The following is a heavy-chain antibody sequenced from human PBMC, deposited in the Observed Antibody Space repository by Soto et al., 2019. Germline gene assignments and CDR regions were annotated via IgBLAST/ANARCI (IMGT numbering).Heavy chain of an antibody. D-gene: IGHD5-12*01. CDR1: GYTFTSYY. V-gene: IGHV1-46*01. J-gene: IGHJ6*02. CDR3: ARDRGADGGYALPYYYYGMDV. CDR2: INPSGGST. Sequence: ASVKVSCKASGYTFTSYYMHWVRQAPGQGLEWMGIINPSGGSTSYAQKFQGRVTMTRDTSTSTVYMELSSLRSEDTAVYYCARDRGADGGYALPYYYYGMDVWGQGTTVTVSS.